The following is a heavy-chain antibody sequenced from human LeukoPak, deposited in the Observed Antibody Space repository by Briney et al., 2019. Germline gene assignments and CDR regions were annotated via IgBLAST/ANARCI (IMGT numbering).Heavy chain of an antibody. CDR3: ARDLRDCSSTSCYMDHDAFDI. CDR1: GGSISSYY. Sequence: SETLSLTCTVSGGSISSYYWSWIRQPPGKALEWIGYIYYSGSTNYNPSLKSRVTISVDTSKNQFSLKLSSVTAADTAVHYCARDLRDCSSTSCYMDHDAFDIWGQGTMVTVSS. D-gene: IGHD2-2*02. V-gene: IGHV4-59*01. CDR2: IYYSGST. J-gene: IGHJ3*02.